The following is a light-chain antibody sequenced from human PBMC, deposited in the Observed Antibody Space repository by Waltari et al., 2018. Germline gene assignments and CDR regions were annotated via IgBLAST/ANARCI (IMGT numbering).Light chain of an antibody. V-gene: IGKV3-15*01. CDR1: QSVTTN. CDR2: GAS. CDR3: QQYFDWPMYT. Sequence: EIVMTQSPDTLSVSPGERATLSCRASQSVTTNLAWYQQKPGQAPRLPLYGASTRATGIPARFSGSGSGTDFTLTISSLQSEDFAVYYCQQYFDWPMYTFAQGTKLEIK. J-gene: IGKJ2*01.